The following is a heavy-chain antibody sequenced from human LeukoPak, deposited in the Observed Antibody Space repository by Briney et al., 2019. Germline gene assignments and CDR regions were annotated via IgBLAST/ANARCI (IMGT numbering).Heavy chain of an antibody. CDR1: GGSFSGYY. Sequence: SETLSLTCAVYGGSFSGYYWSWIRQPPGKGLEWIGEINHSGSTNYNPSLKSRVTISVDTSKNQFSLKLSSVTTADTAVYYCAGPPGFGGFDYWGQGTLVTVSS. D-gene: IGHD3-10*01. CDR3: AGPPGFGGFDY. V-gene: IGHV4-34*01. CDR2: INHSGST. J-gene: IGHJ4*02.